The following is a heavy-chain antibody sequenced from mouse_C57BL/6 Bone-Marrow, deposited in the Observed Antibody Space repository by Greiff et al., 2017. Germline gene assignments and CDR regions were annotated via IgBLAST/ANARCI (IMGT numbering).Heavy chain of an antibody. J-gene: IGHJ1*03. CDR1: GYTFTSYW. D-gene: IGHD2-5*01. CDR3: ARPYDSNYWYFDV. Sequence: QVQLQQPGAELVKPGASVKMSCKASGYTFTSYWITWVKQRPGHGLEWIGEIYPGRGSTNYNEKFKSKATLTVDTSSSTAYMQHSSLTSEDSAVYYLARPYDSNYWYFDVWGRGTTVTVSS. V-gene: IGHV1-55*01. CDR2: IYPGRGST.